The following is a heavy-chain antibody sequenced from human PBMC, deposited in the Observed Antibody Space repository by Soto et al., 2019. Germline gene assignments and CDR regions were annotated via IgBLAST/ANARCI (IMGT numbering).Heavy chain of an antibody. Sequence: EVQLVQSGAEVKKPGESLKISCQVSGYSFTTYWIGWVRQMPGKGLEWMGIINPGGSDIRYSPSFQGQVTMSADKSISTAYLQRSSLKASDTAMYYCARRNYYGSGSHFDYWGRGTLVTVSS. D-gene: IGHD3-10*01. V-gene: IGHV5-51*03. CDR1: GYSFTTYW. CDR3: ARRNYYGSGSHFDY. CDR2: INPGGSDI. J-gene: IGHJ4*02.